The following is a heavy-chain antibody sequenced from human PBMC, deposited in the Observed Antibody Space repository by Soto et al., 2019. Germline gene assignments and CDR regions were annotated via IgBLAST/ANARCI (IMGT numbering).Heavy chain of an antibody. CDR3: ARECPAPYYYYGMDV. J-gene: IGHJ6*02. Sequence: GASVKVSCKTSGYSFTTYGISWGRQAPGQGLEWMGWISAYNGNTNYAQKLQGRVTMTTDTSTSTAYMELRSLRSDDTAVYYCARECPAPYYYYGMDVWGQGSTVTVSS. CDR1: GYSFTTYG. V-gene: IGHV1-18*01. CDR2: ISAYNGNT.